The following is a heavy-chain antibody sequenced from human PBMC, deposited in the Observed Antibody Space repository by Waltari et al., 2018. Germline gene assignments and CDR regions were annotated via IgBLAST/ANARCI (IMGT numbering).Heavy chain of an antibody. CDR3: AREKKGGYFDY. J-gene: IGHJ4*02. Sequence: AEVKKPAASMKVSFKASGYDSSGYYTPWVRQAPGQGLQWMGLIRPSGDSTYYAQQFRGRVSMTRDTSTNTVYMELGGLTSEDTAVYYCAREKKGGYFDYWGQGTPVTVAS. D-gene: IGHD3-22*01. V-gene: IGHV1-46*01. CDR1: GYDSSGYY. CDR2: IRPSGDST.